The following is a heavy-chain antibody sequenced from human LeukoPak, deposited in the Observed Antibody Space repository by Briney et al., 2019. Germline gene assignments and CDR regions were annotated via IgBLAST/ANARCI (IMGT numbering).Heavy chain of an antibody. V-gene: IGHV4-30-4*08. CDR2: IYYSGST. CDR1: GGSISSGDYY. J-gene: IGHJ4*02. Sequence: PSQTLSLTCTVSGGSISSGDYYWSWIRQPPGKGLEWIGYIYYSGSTYYNPSLKSRVTISVDTSKNQFSLKLSSVTAADTAVYYCARHLSWSGYPKVDYWGQGTLVTVSS. CDR3: ARHLSWSGYPKVDY. D-gene: IGHD3-3*01.